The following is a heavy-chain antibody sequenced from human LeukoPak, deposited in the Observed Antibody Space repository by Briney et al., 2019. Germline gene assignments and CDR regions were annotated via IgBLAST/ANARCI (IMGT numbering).Heavy chain of an antibody. CDR2: IYYSGST. J-gene: IGHJ3*02. CDR1: GGSISSYY. CDR3: ARVVGYYDSSGYYPLWGPDAFDI. D-gene: IGHD3-22*01. Sequence: SETLSLTCTVSGGSISSYYWSWIRQPPGKGLEWIGYIYYSGSTNYNPSLKSRVTISVDTSKKQFSLKLRSVTAADTAVYYCARVVGYYDSSGYYPLWGPDAFDIWGQGTMVTVSS. V-gene: IGHV4-59*12.